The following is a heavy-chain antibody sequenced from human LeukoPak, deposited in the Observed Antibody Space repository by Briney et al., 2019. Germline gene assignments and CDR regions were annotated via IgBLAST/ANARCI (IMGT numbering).Heavy chain of an antibody. CDR3: ARVVVPGWFDP. CDR2: IYYSGST. J-gene: IGHJ5*02. CDR1: RGSLSNSNSY. Sequence: SETLSLTCTLSRGSLSNSNSYSGWVRQSPRKGLEWIAYIYYSGSTSYNPSLKSRLTISVDTSKNQSSLKLSSVAAADTAVYYCARVVVPGWFDPWGQGNLVTVSS. D-gene: IGHD2-15*01. V-gene: IGHV4-39*07.